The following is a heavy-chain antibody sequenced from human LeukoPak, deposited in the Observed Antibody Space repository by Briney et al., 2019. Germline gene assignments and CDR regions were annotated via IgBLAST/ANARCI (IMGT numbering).Heavy chain of an antibody. V-gene: IGHV4-4*02. Sequence: PSGTLSLTCAVSGDAISNNYWWHWVRQFPGKGLGWIGAIYRSGSTSYNPSLRSRVAMSIDKSKNQFSLALSSVTAADTAVYYCGRHDYGDSSAAFDIWGQGIMVIVSS. CDR1: GDAISNNYW. CDR2: IYRSGST. J-gene: IGHJ3*02. CDR3: GRHDYGDSSAAFDI. D-gene: IGHD4-17*01.